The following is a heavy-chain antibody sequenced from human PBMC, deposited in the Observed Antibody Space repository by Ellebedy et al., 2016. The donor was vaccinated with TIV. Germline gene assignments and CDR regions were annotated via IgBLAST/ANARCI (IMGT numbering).Heavy chain of an antibody. V-gene: IGHV3-30-3*01. D-gene: IGHD5-18*01. CDR1: GFTFSSYA. Sequence: GGSLRLSCAASGFTFSSYAMHWVRQAPGKGLEWVAVISYDGSNKYYADSVKGRFTISRDNSKNTLYLQMNSLRAEDTAVYYCARGPPTAMANLDYWGQGTLVTVSS. J-gene: IGHJ4*02. CDR3: ARGPPTAMANLDY. CDR2: ISYDGSNK.